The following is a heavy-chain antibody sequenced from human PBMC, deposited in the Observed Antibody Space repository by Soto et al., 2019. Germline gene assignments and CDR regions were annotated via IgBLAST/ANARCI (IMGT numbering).Heavy chain of an antibody. CDR1: GYSFTTYW. V-gene: IGHV5-51*01. CDR2: IYPADSDT. CDR3: ARGIRYSDPYWFEP. D-gene: IGHD4-17*01. Sequence: GESLKISCKGSGYSFTTYWIGWLRQVPGKGLEWMGIIYPADSDTRYSPSFQGQVTMSADKSTTTAYLQWSSLKASDTAMYYRARGIRYSDPYWFEPWGQGTLVTVS. J-gene: IGHJ5*02.